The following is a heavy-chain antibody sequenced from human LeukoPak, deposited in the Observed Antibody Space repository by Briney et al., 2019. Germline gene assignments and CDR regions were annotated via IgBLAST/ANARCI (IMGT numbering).Heavy chain of an antibody. D-gene: IGHD6-13*01. CDR2: INHSGST. CDR3: ARFQAAGLDY. Sequence: SETLSLTCAVYGGSFSGYYWSWIRQPPGKGLEWIGEINHSGSTNYNPSLKGRVTISVDTSKNQFSLKLSSVTAADTAVYYCARFQAAGLDYWGQGTLVTVSS. V-gene: IGHV4-34*01. J-gene: IGHJ4*02. CDR1: GGSFSGYY.